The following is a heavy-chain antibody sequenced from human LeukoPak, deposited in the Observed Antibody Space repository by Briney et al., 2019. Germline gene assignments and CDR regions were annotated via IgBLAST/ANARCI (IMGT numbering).Heavy chain of an antibody. V-gene: IGHV3-23*01. Sequence: GGSLRLSCAASGFTFSSYAMSWVRQAPGKGLEWVSAISGSGGSTYYADSVKGRFTISRDNSKNTLYLQMNSLRAEDTAVYYCARDLSPNSSGWYDLGYYYYGMDVWGQGTTVTVSS. D-gene: IGHD6-19*01. CDR2: ISGSGGST. J-gene: IGHJ6*02. CDR3: ARDLSPNSSGWYDLGYYYYGMDV. CDR1: GFTFSSYA.